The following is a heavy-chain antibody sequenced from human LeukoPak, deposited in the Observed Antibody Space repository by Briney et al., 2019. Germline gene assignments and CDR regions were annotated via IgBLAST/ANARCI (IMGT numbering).Heavy chain of an antibody. CDR3: ARGVAVAGHMPVVWFDP. Sequence: SVKVSCKASGYTFSSYGISWVRQAPGQGLEWMGRIIPILGIANYAQKFQGRVTITADKSTSTAYMELSSLRSEDTAVYYCARGVAVAGHMPVVWFDPWGQGTLVTVSS. V-gene: IGHV1-69*04. CDR2: IIPILGIA. D-gene: IGHD6-19*01. J-gene: IGHJ5*02. CDR1: GYTFSSYG.